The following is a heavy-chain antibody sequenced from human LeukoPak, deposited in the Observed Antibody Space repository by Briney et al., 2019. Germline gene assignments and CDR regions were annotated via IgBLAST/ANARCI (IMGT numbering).Heavy chain of an antibody. J-gene: IGHJ5*02. CDR1: GGSISRGSYY. Sequence: SETLSLTCTVSGGSISRGSYYWGWIRQPPGKGLEWIGSIYYSGTTYYNPPLKSRVTISIDTSKTQFSLKLSSVTAVDMAVYSSARHDQDRAGGYNWFDPWGQGILVTVSS. CDR2: IYYSGTT. D-gene: IGHD4-23*01. V-gene: IGHV4-39*01. CDR3: ARHDQDRAGGYNWFDP.